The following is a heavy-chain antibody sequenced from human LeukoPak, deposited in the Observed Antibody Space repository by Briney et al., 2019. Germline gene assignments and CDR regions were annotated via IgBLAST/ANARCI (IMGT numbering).Heavy chain of an antibody. D-gene: IGHD3-9*01. J-gene: IGHJ4*02. Sequence: GGSLRLSCAASGFTFSSYAMSWVRQAPGKGLEWVSAISGSGGSTYYADSVKGRFTISRDNSKNTLYLQMNSLRAEDTAVYYCARGGDGDILTGLVFDYWGQGTLVTVSS. CDR1: GFTFSSYA. CDR2: ISGSGGST. V-gene: IGHV3-23*01. CDR3: ARGGDGDILTGLVFDY.